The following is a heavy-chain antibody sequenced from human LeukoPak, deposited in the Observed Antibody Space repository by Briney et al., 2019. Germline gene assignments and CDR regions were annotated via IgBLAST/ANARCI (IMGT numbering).Heavy chain of an antibody. CDR3: ARLGYSGSYRSPCDY. CDR1: GYSFTSYW. V-gene: IGHV5-51*01. J-gene: IGHJ4*02. CDR2: IYPGDSDT. Sequence: GESLQISCKGSGYSFTSYWIGWVRQLPGKGLEWMGIIYPGDSDTRYSPSFQGQVTISADKSISTAYLQWSSLKASDTAMYYCARLGYSGSYRSPCDYWGQGTLVTVSS. D-gene: IGHD1-26*01.